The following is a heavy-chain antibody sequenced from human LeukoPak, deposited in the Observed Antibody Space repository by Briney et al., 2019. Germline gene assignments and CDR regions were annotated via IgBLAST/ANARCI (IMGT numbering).Heavy chain of an antibody. CDR1: GYIFTSYG. D-gene: IGHD3-22*01. V-gene: IGHV1-18*01. J-gene: IGHJ4*02. Sequence: ASVKVSCKASGYIFTSYGISWVRQAPGQGLEWMGWISAYNGNTNYAQKLQGRVTMTTDTSTSTAYMELRSLRSDDTAVYYCARDVYYYDSSGYSAEFDYWGQGTLVTVSS. CDR3: ARDVYYYDSSGYSAEFDY. CDR2: ISAYNGNT.